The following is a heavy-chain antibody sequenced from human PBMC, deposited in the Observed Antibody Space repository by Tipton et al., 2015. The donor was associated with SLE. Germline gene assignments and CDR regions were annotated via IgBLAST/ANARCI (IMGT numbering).Heavy chain of an antibody. V-gene: IGHV4-59*11. CDR2: IYYSGST. CDR1: GGSISSHY. CDR3: ARGVARLPHPYYYGMDV. Sequence: LRLSCTVSGGSISSHYWSWIRQPPGKGLEWIGYIYYSGSTNYNPSLKSRVTISVDTSKNQFSLKLSSVTAADTAVYYCARGVARLPHPYYYGMDVWGQGTTVTVSS. J-gene: IGHJ6*02. D-gene: IGHD2-15*01.